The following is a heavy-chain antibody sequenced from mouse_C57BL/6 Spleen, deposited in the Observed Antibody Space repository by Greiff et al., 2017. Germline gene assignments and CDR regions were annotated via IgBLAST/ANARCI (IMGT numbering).Heavy chain of an antibody. Sequence: QVPLQQPGAELVRPGSSVKLSCKASGYTFTSYWMHWVKQRPIQGLEWIGNIDPSDSETHYNQKFQDKATLTVEPSSSTAYMQLSSLTSDDSAFYDCARRTPYGNLYDIAYWGQGTTLTVSS. V-gene: IGHV1-52*01. CDR1: GYTFTSYW. J-gene: IGHJ2*01. D-gene: IGHD2-10*02. CDR3: ARRTPYGNLYDIAY. CDR2: IDPSDSET.